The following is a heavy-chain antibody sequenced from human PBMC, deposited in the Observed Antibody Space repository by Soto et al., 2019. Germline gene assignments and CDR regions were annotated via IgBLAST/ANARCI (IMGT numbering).Heavy chain of an antibody. CDR3: ARDSDSGWSPPYFDY. CDR2: IIPILGIA. V-gene: IGHV1-69*04. CDR1: GGTFSSYT. Sequence: SVKVSCKASGGTFSSYTISWVRQAPGQGLEWMGRIIPILGIANYAQKFQGRVTITADKSTSTAYMELSSLRSEDTAVYYCARDSDSGWSPPYFDYWGQGTLVTVSS. J-gene: IGHJ4*02. D-gene: IGHD6-19*01.